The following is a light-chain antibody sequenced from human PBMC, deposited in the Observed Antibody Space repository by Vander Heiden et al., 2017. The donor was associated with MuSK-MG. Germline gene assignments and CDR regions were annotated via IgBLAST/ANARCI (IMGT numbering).Light chain of an antibody. CDR2: GAS. Sequence: ELVLTQSPGTLSLSPGERANLSCRASQSDSSSYLAWYQQKPGQAPRLLIYGASSRATGVPDRFSGSGSGTDFTLTISRLEPEDVAVYYCQQYGSSPEWTFGQGTKVEIK. CDR3: QQYGSSPEWT. J-gene: IGKJ1*01. CDR1: QSDSSSY. V-gene: IGKV3-20*01.